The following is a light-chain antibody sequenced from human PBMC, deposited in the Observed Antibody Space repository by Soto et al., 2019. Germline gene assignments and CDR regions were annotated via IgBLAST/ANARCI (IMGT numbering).Light chain of an antibody. Sequence: DIQMTQSPSSLSASVGDRVTITCQASQNITNYLNWYQQKPGRAPKLLIYDASNSEAGDPSRFRGSGSGTDFTFTISRLQPEDIATYYCQQYEILPTFGQGTRLEIK. CDR3: QQYEILPT. CDR2: DAS. V-gene: IGKV1-33*01. CDR1: QNITNY. J-gene: IGKJ5*01.